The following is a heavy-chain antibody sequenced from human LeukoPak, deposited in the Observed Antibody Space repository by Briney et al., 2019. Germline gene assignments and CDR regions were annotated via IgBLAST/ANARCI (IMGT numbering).Heavy chain of an antibody. Sequence: SETLSLTCAAYGGSFSGYYWSWIRQPPGKGLEWIGEINHSGSTNYNPSLKSRVTISVDTSKNQFSLKLSSVTAADTAVYYCARRPYYYGSGSYYNYWGQGTLVTVSS. CDR2: INHSGST. J-gene: IGHJ4*02. CDR3: ARRPYYYGSGSYYNY. V-gene: IGHV4-34*01. D-gene: IGHD3-10*01. CDR1: GGSFSGYY.